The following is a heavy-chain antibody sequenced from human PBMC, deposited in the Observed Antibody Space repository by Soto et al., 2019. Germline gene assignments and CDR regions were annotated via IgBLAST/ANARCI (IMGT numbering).Heavy chain of an antibody. CDR2: IYPGDSDT. Sequence: VESLKISCKGSGYSFTSYWIGSVHQMPGKGLEWMGIIYPGDSDTRYSPSFQGQVTISADKSISTAYLQWSNLKASDTAMYYCATRVQDPGKYYYGMDVWGQGTTVTVSS. J-gene: IGHJ6*02. CDR3: ATRVQDPGKYYYGMDV. D-gene: IGHD6-13*01. CDR1: GYSFTSYW. V-gene: IGHV5-51*07.